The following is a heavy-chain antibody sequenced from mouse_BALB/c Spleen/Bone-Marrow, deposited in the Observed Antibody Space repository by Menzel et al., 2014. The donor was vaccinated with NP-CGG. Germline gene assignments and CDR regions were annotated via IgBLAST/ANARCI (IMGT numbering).Heavy chain of an antibody. CDR3: ARGGNWDDFDV. CDR2: ISSGSTAI. V-gene: IGHV5-17*02. Sequence: EVKLMESGGGLVQPGGSRKLSCAASGFTFSSFGMHWVRQAPEKGLGWVAYISSGSTAICYADTVKGRFTISRDNPKNTLFLQMTSLRSEDTAMYYCARGGNWDDFDVWGAGTTVTVSS. J-gene: IGHJ1*01. D-gene: IGHD4-1*01. CDR1: GFTFSSFG.